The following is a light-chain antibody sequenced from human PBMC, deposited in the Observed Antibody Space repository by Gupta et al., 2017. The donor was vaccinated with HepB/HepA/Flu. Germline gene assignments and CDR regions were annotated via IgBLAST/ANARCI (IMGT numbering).Light chain of an antibody. V-gene: IGKV3-20*01. CDR2: GAS. J-gene: IGKJ3*01. CDR3: QQDGSSPTIT. CDR1: QSVSRSY. Sequence: EIVLTQSPGTLSLSPGERATLSCRASQSVSRSYLAWYQKKPGQAPRLLIYGASSRATGIPDRFSGSGYGTDFTLTISRREPEDFAVYYCQQDGSSPTITFGHGTKVDIK.